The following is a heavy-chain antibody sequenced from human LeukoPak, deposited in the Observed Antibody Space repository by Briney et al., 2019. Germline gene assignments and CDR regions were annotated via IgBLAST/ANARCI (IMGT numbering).Heavy chain of an antibody. CDR3: ARQTYCTSTSCHYYYYYMDV. CDR1: GYTFTSYY. Sequence: VASVTVSCKASGYTFTSYYMHWVRQAPGQGLEWMGIINPSGGSTSYAQKFQGRVTMTRDTSTSTVYMELSSLRSEDTAVYYCARQTYCTSTSCHYYYYYMDVWGKGTTVTISS. D-gene: IGHD2-2*01. CDR2: INPSGGST. V-gene: IGHV1-46*01. J-gene: IGHJ6*03.